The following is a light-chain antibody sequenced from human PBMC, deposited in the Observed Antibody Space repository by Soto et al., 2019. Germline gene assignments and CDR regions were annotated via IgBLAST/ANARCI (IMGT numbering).Light chain of an antibody. V-gene: IGKV3-11*01. CDR2: DAS. Sequence: EIVLTQSPATLSLSPGDRATLSCRASQSVSNFLAWYQHKPGQPPRRLLYDASNRASGIPARFTGSGFGTDFTLTISSLEPEDSAVYYCQHRSAWWTFGKGNTVESK. J-gene: IGKJ1*01. CDR1: QSVSNF. CDR3: QHRSAWWT.